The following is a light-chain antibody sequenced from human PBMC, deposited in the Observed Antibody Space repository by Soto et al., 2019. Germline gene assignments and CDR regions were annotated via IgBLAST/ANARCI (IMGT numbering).Light chain of an antibody. J-gene: IGKJ4*01. CDR2: GAS. Sequence: EIVLTQSPGTLSLSPGERATLSCRASQSVSSRYLAWYQQKAGQAPRLLIYGASSRATGIPDRFSGSGSGTDFPLTISRLEPEDFAGNYCQQYGSSPPLTFGGGTKVEIK. CDR1: QSVSSRY. V-gene: IGKV3-20*01. CDR3: QQYGSSPPLT.